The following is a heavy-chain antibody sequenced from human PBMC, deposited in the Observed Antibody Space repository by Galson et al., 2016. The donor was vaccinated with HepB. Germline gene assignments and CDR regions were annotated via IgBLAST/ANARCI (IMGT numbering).Heavy chain of an antibody. CDR2: IYYTGSS. CDR3: ARDTFKAAVGANHFYYYGMDV. CDR1: GGSISRFY. J-gene: IGHJ6*02. D-gene: IGHD1-26*01. Sequence: SETLSPTCTVSGGSISRFYWSWIRQSPGKGLEWIGSIYYTGSSNYNPSLKSQITMSVDVSKNQFSLKVSSVTAADTAVYYCARDTFKAAVGANHFYYYGMDVWGQGTTVTVSS. V-gene: IGHV4-59*01.